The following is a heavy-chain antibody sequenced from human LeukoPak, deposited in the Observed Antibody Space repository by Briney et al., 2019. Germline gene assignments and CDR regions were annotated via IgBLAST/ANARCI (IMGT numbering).Heavy chain of an antibody. J-gene: IGHJ3*02. CDR2: IYYSGST. V-gene: IGHV4-59*11. Sequence: PSETLSLTCTVSGGSISSHYWSWIRQPPGKGLEWIGYIYYSGSTNYNPSLKSRVTISVDTSKNQFSLKLSSVTAADTAVYYCARVEQRYGGAFDTWGQGTMVTVSS. CDR3: ARVEQRYGGAFDT. D-gene: IGHD4-23*01. CDR1: GGSISSHY.